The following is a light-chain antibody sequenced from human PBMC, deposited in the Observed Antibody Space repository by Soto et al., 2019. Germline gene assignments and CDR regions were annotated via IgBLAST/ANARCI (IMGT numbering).Light chain of an antibody. V-gene: IGLV2-8*01. J-gene: IGLJ1*01. CDR1: SSDIGGYNF. CDR3: SSHGGSNNPYV. Sequence: QSALTQPPSASGSPGQSVAISCTGTSSDIGGYNFVSWYQQHPGKAPKLMIYDVTKRPSGVPDRFSRSKSGNTATLIVSGLQAEDEADYYCSSHGGSNNPYVFGPGTKLTVL. CDR2: DVT.